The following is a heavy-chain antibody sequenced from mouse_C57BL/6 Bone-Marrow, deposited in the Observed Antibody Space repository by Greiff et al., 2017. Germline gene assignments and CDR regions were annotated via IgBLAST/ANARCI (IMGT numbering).Heavy chain of an antibody. CDR1: GFNIKDDY. J-gene: IGHJ3*01. V-gene: IGHV14-4*01. Sequence: LVESGAELVRPGASVKLSCTASGFNIKDDYMHWVKQRPEQGLEWIGWIDPENGDTEYASKFQGKATITVDTSSNTADLQLSSLTSEDTAVYYCTRIAYWGQGTLVTVSA. CDR3: TRIAY. CDR2: IDPENGDT.